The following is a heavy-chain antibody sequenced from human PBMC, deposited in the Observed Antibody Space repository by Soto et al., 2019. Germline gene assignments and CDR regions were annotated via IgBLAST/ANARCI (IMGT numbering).Heavy chain of an antibody. Sequence: GGSLRLSCAASGFTFSSYAMHWVRQAPGKGLEWVAVISYDGSNKYYADSVKGRFTISRDNSKNTLYLQMNSLRAEDTAVYYCARVEGSESTTVTEIDYWGQGTLVTVSS. CDR1: GFTFSSYA. CDR2: ISYDGSNK. D-gene: IGHD4-17*01. J-gene: IGHJ4*02. V-gene: IGHV3-30-3*01. CDR3: ARVEGSESTTVTEIDY.